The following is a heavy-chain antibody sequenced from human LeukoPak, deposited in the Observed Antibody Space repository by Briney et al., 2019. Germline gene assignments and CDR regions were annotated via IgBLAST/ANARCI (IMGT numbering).Heavy chain of an antibody. D-gene: IGHD6-13*01. V-gene: IGHV3-23*01. CDR1: GFTFSSYA. J-gene: IGHJ4*02. CDR3: AGYSSSWYGPNFDY. Sequence: GGSLRLSCAASGFTFSSYAMSWVRQAPGKGLEWVSAISGSGGSTYYADSVKGRFTISRDNSKNTLYLQMNSLRAEDTAVYYCAGYSSSWYGPNFDYWGQGTLVTVSS. CDR2: ISGSGGST.